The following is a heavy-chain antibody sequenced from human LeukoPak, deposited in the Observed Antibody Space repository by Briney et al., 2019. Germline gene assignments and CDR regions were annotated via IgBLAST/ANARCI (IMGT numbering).Heavy chain of an antibody. V-gene: IGHV4-39*07. D-gene: IGHD2-2*01. J-gene: IGHJ6*03. Sequence: SETLSLTCTVSGGSISSSSYYWGWIRQPPGKGLEWIGEINHSGSTNYNPSLKSRVTISVDTSKNQFSLKLSSVTAADTAVYYCASTRKKAYYYYYYMDVWGKGTTVTVSS. CDR3: ASTRKKAYYYYYYMDV. CDR1: GGSISSSSYY. CDR2: INHSGST.